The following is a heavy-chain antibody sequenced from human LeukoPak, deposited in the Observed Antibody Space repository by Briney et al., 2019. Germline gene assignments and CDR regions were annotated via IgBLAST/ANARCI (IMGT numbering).Heavy chain of an antibody. J-gene: IGHJ5*02. V-gene: IGHV4-4*07. CDR2: IYTSGST. Sequence: SETLSLTCTVSGGSISSYYWSWIRQPAGKGLEWIGRIYTSGSTNYNPSLKSRVTISVDTSKNQFSLKLSSVTAADTAVYYCARSHYYDSSGRFDPWGQETLGTVSS. CDR3: ARSHYYDSSGRFDP. CDR1: GGSISSYY. D-gene: IGHD3-22*01.